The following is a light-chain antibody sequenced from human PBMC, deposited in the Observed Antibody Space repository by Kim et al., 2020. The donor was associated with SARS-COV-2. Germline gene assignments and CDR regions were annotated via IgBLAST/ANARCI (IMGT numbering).Light chain of an antibody. CDR2: GNS. Sequence: QSVLTQPPSVSGAPGQRVTISCTGSSSNIGAGSDVHWYQQLPGTAPKVLIYGNSNRPSGVPDRFSGSKSGTSASLAIAGLQAEDEADYYCQSYDSSHVVFGGGTQLTVL. CDR1: SSNIGAGSD. CDR3: QSYDSSHVV. J-gene: IGLJ2*01. V-gene: IGLV1-40*01.